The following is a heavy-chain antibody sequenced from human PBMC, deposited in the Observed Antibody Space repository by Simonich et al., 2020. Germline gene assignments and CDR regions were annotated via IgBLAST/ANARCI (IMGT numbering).Heavy chain of an antibody. CDR3: ACLGTGDAFDI. Sequence: EVQLVESGGGLVQPGWSLRLSCAASGFTFSSYWMSWVRQAEWKGLEWVANIKKDESEKYYVNSVKGRFTISRDNAKNSLYLQMNSLRAEDTAVYYCACLGTGDAFDIWGQGTMVTVSS. CDR1: GFTFSSYW. V-gene: IGHV3-7*01. J-gene: IGHJ3*02. CDR2: IKKDESEK. D-gene: IGHD3-9*01.